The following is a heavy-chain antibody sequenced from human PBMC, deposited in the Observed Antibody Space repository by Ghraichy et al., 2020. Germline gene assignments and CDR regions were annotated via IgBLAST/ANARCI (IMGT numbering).Heavy chain of an antibody. V-gene: IGHV1-18*01. J-gene: IGHJ3*02. D-gene: IGHD2-21*01. CDR2: ISTYNGNT. Sequence: ASVKVSCKASGYTFTHTFTRDGSSWVRQAPGQGLECMGWISTYNGNTNYAQKFQGRVTMTTDTSTSTAYMELRSLRSDDTAVYYCARDRSVTMIAVVNDAFDIWGQGTMVTISS. CDR3: ARDRSVTMIAVVNDAFDI. CDR1: GYTFTHTFTRDG.